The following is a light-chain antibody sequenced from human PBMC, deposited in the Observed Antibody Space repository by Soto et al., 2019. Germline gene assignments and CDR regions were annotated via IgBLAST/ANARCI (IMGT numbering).Light chain of an antibody. CDR1: QSVSSN. Sequence: EIVMTQSPATLSVSPGERATLSCRASQSVSSNLAWYQQKPGQAPRLLIYGASTRATGIPARFSGSGSGTEFTLTISSLQSEDFAVYYCQQYNNWPRTFGQRTTV. V-gene: IGKV3-15*01. CDR3: QQYNNWPRT. J-gene: IGKJ1*01. CDR2: GAS.